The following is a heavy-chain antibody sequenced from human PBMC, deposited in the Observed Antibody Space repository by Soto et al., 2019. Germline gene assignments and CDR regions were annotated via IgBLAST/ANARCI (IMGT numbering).Heavy chain of an antibody. J-gene: IGHJ3*02. V-gene: IGHV3-11*01. CDR1: GFTFSDYY. D-gene: IGHD3-10*01. CDR2: ISSSGSTI. CDR3: ARSPPQWFGESPGAFDI. Sequence: AGGSLRLSCAASGFTFSDYYMSWIRQAPGKGLERVSYISSSGSTIYYADSVKGRFTISRDNAKNSLYLQMNSLRAEDTAVYYCARSPPQWFGESPGAFDIWGQGTMVTVSS.